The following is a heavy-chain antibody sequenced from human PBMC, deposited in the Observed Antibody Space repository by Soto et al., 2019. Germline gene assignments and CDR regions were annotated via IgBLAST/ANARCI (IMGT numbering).Heavy chain of an antibody. CDR3: ARGALWTGYFDY. Sequence: QVQLQESGPGLVKPSETLSLTCTVSGGSISSYYWSWIRQPPGKGLEWIGYIYYSGSTNYNPSLTSRVTISVDTSKNQFSLKLSSVTAADTAVYYCARGALWTGYFDYWGQGTLVTVSS. CDR1: GGSISSYY. CDR2: IYYSGST. V-gene: IGHV4-59*01. D-gene: IGHD3-16*01. J-gene: IGHJ4*02.